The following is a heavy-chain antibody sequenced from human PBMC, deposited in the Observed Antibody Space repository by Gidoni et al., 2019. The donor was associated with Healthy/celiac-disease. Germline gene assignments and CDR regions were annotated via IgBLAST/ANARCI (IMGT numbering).Heavy chain of an antibody. CDR1: GGSISSGGYY. CDR2: IYYSGST. V-gene: IGHV4-31*03. D-gene: IGHD2-2*02. J-gene: IGHJ4*02. CDR3: ARGRIGGYCSSTSCYTSAYFDY. Sequence: QVQLQESGPGLVKPSQTLSLTCPVSGGSISSGGYYWSWIRQHPGKGLEWIGYIYYSGSTYYNPSLKSRVTISVDTSKNQFSLKLSSVTAADTAVYYCARGRIGGYCSSTSCYTSAYFDYWGQGTLVTVSS.